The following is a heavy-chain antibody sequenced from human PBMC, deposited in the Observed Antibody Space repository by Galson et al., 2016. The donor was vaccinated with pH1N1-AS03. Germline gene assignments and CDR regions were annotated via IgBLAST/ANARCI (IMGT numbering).Heavy chain of an antibody. V-gene: IGHV1-18*01. CDR1: GYNFVTYG. CDR2: INPYSTNT. CDR3: ARVVAGRPFLIDY. J-gene: IGHJ4*02. D-gene: IGHD6-6*01. Sequence: SVKVSCKASGYNFVTYGITWVRQGPGQGLEWMGWINPYSTNTNYAKKVQDRVTMTADTFTTTAHLDLRNLGSDDTAVYYCARVVAGRPFLIDYWGQGTLVIVSS.